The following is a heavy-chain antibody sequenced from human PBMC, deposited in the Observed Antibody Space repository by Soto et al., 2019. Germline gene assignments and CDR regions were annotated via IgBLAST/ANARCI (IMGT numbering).Heavy chain of an antibody. J-gene: IGHJ6*02. D-gene: IGHD3-10*02. CDR1: GGSFSGYY. CDR3: ARAVFGEYEETILEYYYYGMDV. Sequence: SETLSLTCAVYGGSFSGYYWSWIRQPPGKGLEWIGEINHSGSTNYNPSLKSRVTISVDTSKNQFSLKLSSVTAADTTVYYCARAVFGEYEETILEYYYYGMDVWGQGTTVTVSS. CDR2: INHSGST. V-gene: IGHV4-34*01.